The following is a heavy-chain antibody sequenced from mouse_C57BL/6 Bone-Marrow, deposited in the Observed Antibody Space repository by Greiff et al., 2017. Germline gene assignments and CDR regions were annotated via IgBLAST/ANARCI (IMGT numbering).Heavy chain of an antibody. V-gene: IGHV1-58*01. CDR3: AVLFAY. J-gene: IGHJ3*01. CDR2: IYIGTGYT. CDR1: GYTFTSYG. Sequence: VQLQQSGAELVRPGSSVKISCKTSGYTFTSYGINWVKQRPGQGLEWIGYIYIGTGYTEYNEKFKGKATLTSDTTSSTAYMQHSSLTSEDSAIYVCAVLFAYWGQGTLVTVSA.